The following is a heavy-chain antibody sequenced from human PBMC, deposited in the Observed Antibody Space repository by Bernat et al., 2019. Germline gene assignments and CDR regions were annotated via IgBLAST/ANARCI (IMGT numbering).Heavy chain of an antibody. V-gene: IGHV3-23*01. D-gene: IGHD1-26*01. CDR1: GFTFSSYA. J-gene: IGHJ6*02. Sequence: EVQLLESGGGLVQPGGSLRLSCAASGFTFSSYAMSWVRQAPGKGLEWVSAISGSGGSTYYADSVKGRFTISRDNSKNTLYLQMNSLRAEDTAVYYYAREEIALGDGFDVWGQGTMVTVSS. CDR3: AREEIALGDGFDV. CDR2: ISGSGGST.